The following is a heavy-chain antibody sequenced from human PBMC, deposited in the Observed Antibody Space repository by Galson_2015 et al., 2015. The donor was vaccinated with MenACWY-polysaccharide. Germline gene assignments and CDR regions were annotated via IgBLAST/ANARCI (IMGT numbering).Heavy chain of an antibody. Sequence: SLRLSCAASGFTFSGFGMHWVRQAPGKGLEWVAVISHDGSNEYSADSVKGRFSISRDNSKNTLYLQMNSLRAEDTAVYYCAKGWYNWNLIDYWGQGTLVTVSS. J-gene: IGHJ4*02. CDR3: AKGWYNWNLIDY. CDR1: GFTFSGFG. D-gene: IGHD1-7*01. V-gene: IGHV3-30*18. CDR2: ISHDGSNE.